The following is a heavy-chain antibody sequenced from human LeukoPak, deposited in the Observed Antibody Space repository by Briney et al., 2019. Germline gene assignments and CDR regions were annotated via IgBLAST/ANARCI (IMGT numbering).Heavy chain of an antibody. Sequence: ASVKDSCKASGYTFTSYYVHWVRQPPGQGLEWMGIINPSGGSTTYAQNFQGRITMTRDTSTSTVYMELSSLRSEDTAVYYCARVRFSSGWYIAFDMCGQGTIVSASS. CDR3: ARVRFSSGWYIAFDM. J-gene: IGHJ3*02. CDR1: GYTFTSYY. D-gene: IGHD6-19*01. CDR2: INPSGGST. V-gene: IGHV1-46*01.